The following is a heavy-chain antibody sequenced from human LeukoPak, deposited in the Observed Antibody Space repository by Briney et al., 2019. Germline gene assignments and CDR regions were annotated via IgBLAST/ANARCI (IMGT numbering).Heavy chain of an antibody. J-gene: IGHJ5*02. Sequence: GGSLRLSCAGSGFTFSSYDIHWVRQPPGKGLEWVATISHDGRNKYYTDSVKGRFTISRDNSKNTLFLQMNSLRAEDTAVYYCAKGRHSSGWPNDWFDPWGQGTLVTVSS. D-gene: IGHD6-19*01. CDR1: GFTFSSYD. V-gene: IGHV3-30*18. CDR3: AKGRHSSGWPNDWFDP. CDR2: ISHDGRNK.